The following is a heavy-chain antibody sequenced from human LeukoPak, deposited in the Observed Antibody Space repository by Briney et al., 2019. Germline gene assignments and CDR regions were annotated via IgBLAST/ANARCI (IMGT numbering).Heavy chain of an antibody. D-gene: IGHD1-26*01. CDR2: INPNSGGT. V-gene: IGHV1-2*02. CDR1: GYTFTGYY. J-gene: IGHJ6*03. CDR3: ARDRVGATAYYYMDV. Sequence: ASVKVSCKASGYTFTGYYMHWVRQAPGQGLEWMGWINPNSGGTNYAQKFQGRVTMTRDTSISTAYMELSSLRSEDTAVYYCARDRVGATAYYYMDVWGKGTTVTVSS.